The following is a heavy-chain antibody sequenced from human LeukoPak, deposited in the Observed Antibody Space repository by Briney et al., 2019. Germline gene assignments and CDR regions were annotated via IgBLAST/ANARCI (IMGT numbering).Heavy chain of an antibody. J-gene: IGHJ6*03. CDR3: ARLKFYDSTGYSPDYYMDV. CDR2: IYGSGIT. CDR1: GGSIISNY. Sequence: PSETLSLTCTVPGGSIISNYWSWIRQSAGTGLEWIGRIYGSGITDYNPSLKSRVTMSRDTSRKQFSLRMTSVTAADTAVYYCARLKFYDSTGYSPDYYMDVWGKGTTVSVFS. D-gene: IGHD3-22*01. V-gene: IGHV4-4*07.